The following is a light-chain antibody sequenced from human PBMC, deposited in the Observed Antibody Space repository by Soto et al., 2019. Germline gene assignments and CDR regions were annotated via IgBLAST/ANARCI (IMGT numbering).Light chain of an antibody. CDR3: QQSFSTPT. Sequence: IQMTQSPSSLSASVGDRVTITCRTTQNIRNYLNWYQQKPGKAPKLLIYAASGLQSGVPSRFSASGSGTDFTLTISYLQPEDFAAYYCQQSFSTPTFGQGTRLEIK. CDR2: AAS. V-gene: IGKV1-39*01. CDR1: QNIRNY. J-gene: IGKJ5*01.